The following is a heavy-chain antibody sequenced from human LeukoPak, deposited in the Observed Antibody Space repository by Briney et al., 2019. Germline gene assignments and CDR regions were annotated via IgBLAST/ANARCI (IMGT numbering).Heavy chain of an antibody. V-gene: IGHV3-23*01. Sequence: SGGSLRLSCAASGFTFSSYAMSWVRQAPGKGLEWVSAISGSGGSTYYADSVKGWFTISRDNSKNTLYLQMNSLRAEDTAVYYCAKGNDFWSGYYYYYYYGMDVWGQGTTVTVSS. D-gene: IGHD3-3*01. J-gene: IGHJ6*02. CDR1: GFTFSSYA. CDR2: ISGSGGST. CDR3: AKGNDFWSGYYYYYYYGMDV.